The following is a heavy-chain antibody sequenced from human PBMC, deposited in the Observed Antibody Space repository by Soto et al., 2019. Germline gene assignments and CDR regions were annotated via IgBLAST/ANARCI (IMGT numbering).Heavy chain of an antibody. V-gene: IGHV4-4*07. Sequence: PPETLSLTCTVFGGSINTFYWSWVRQPAGKGLEWIGRIFSSGSTSFNPSLESRVAMSVDTSKNHFSLNLSSVTAADMAVYYCAREGSYSAYNFAHGIQLWSFDFWGQGALVTVSS. D-gene: IGHD5-12*01. CDR2: IFSSGST. J-gene: IGHJ4*02. CDR1: GGSINTFY. CDR3: AREGSYSAYNFAHGIQLWSFDF.